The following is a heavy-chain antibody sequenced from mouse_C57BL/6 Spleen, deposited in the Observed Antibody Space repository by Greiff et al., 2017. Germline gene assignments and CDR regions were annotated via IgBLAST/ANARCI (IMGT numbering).Heavy chain of an antibody. CDR3: ARGDRDY. J-gene: IGHJ2*01. Sequence: QVQLQQPGAELVRPGSSVKLSCKASGYTFTSYWMHWVKQRPIQGLEWIGNIDPSDSDTHYNQKFKDKATLTVDKSSSTAYMQLSSLTSEDSAVYYCARGDRDYWGQGTTLTVSS. V-gene: IGHV1-52*01. D-gene: IGHD3-3*01. CDR2: IDPSDSDT. CDR1: GYTFTSYW.